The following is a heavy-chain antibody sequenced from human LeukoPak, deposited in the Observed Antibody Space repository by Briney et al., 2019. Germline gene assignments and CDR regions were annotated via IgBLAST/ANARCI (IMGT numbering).Heavy chain of an antibody. Sequence: PGGSLRLSCAAPGFTFSSYGMHWVRQAPGKGLEWVAFIRYDGSNKYYADSVKGRFTISRDNSKNTLYLQMNSLRAEDTAVYYCAGNEIDTVVVPAATHWGQGTLVTVSS. CDR1: GFTFSSYG. D-gene: IGHD2-2*01. J-gene: IGHJ4*02. V-gene: IGHV3-30*02. CDR3: AGNEIDTVVVPAATH. CDR2: IRYDGSNK.